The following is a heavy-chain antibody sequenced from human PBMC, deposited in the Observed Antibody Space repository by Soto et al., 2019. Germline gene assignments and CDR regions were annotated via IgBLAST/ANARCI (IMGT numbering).Heavy chain of an antibody. Sequence: HPGGSLRLSCAASGFTFSSYSFNWVRQAPGKGLEWLSYINSNSGSIYYADSVKGRFTISRDNAKNSLYLHMNSLRDEDTAVYFCARDGHYREPYYYGMDVWGLGTTVTVSS. J-gene: IGHJ6*02. CDR3: ARDGHYREPYYYGMDV. V-gene: IGHV3-48*02. CDR1: GFTFSSYS. CDR2: INSNSGSI. D-gene: IGHD1-26*01.